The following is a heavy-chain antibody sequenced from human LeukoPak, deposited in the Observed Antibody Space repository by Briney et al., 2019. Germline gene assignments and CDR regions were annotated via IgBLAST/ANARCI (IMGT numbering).Heavy chain of an antibody. D-gene: IGHD1-26*01. V-gene: IGHV4-34*01. Sequence: SETLSLTCAVYIDSFSNYHWNWIRQTPAKGMEWIGEVNESGGTNISPSLRSRVILSVDTSKNQFSLKLISVTVSDTAIYYCVRGQGATVPQVGKNWFDPWGQGTRVTASS. J-gene: IGHJ5*02. CDR1: IDSFSNYH. CDR2: VNESGGT. CDR3: VRGQGATVPQVGKNWFDP.